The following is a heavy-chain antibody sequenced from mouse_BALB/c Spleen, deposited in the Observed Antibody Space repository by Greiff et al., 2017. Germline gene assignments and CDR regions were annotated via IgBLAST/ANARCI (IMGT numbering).Heavy chain of an antibody. CDR1: GFSLTSYG. Sequence: VKLMESGPGLVQPSQSLSITCTVSGFSLTSYGVHWVRQSPGKGLEWLGVIWSGGSTDYNAAFISRLSISKDNSKSQVFFKMNSLQADDTAIYYCARNGIYYGYDGFAYWGQGTLVTVSA. J-gene: IGHJ3*01. V-gene: IGHV2-4-1*01. CDR3: ARNGIYYGYDGFAY. D-gene: IGHD2-2*01. CDR2: IWSGGST.